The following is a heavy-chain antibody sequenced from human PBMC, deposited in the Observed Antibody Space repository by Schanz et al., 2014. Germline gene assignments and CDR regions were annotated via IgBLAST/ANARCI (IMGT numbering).Heavy chain of an antibody. V-gene: IGHV4-30-4*01. CDR3: ARGGFWGSYYGLFDY. CDR2: IFFSGAT. J-gene: IGHJ4*02. D-gene: IGHD1-26*01. Sequence: RGRRETPGKGREWIGYIFFSGATHQNPSLKSRISISIDTSKNQFSLDLTSVTAADTAVYYCARGGFWGSYYGLFDYWGQGALVTVSS.